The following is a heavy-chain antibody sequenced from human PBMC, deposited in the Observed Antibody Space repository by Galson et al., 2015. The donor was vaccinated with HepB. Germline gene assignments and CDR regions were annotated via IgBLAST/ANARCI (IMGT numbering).Heavy chain of an antibody. CDR1: GFTFSGSA. Sequence: SLRLSCAASGFTFSGSAMHWVRQASGKGLEWVGRIRSKANSYATAYAASVKGRFTISRDDSKNTAYLQMNSLKTEDTAVYYGTRPDYYDSSGYYGNDAFDIWGQGTMVTVSS. D-gene: IGHD3-22*01. V-gene: IGHV3-73*01. J-gene: IGHJ3*02. CDR3: TRPDYYDSSGYYGNDAFDI. CDR2: IRSKANSYAT.